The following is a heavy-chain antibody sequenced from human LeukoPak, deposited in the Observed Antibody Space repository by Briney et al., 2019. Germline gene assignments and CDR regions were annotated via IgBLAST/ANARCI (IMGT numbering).Heavy chain of an antibody. CDR2: ISTSGGST. CDR1: GFTFSTYA. Sequence: PGGSLRLSCAASGFTFSTYAMSWVRQAPGKGLEWVSGISTSGGSTYYADSVKGRFTISRDNSKNTLYLQMNSLRAEDTAVYYCAKVLTGSSVYYAYWAQGPLLPVSS. D-gene: IGHD3-22*01. J-gene: IGHJ4*02. CDR3: AKVLTGSSVYYAY. V-gene: IGHV3-23*01.